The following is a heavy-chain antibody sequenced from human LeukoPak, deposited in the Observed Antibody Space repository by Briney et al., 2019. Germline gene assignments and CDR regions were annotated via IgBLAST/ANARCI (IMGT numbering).Heavy chain of an antibody. CDR3: ARVKSGWSARTFDY. V-gene: IGHV3-9*01. J-gene: IGHJ4*02. D-gene: IGHD6-19*01. CDR2: ISWNSGSI. CDR1: GFTFDDYA. Sequence: GGSLRLSCAASGFTFDDYAMHWVRQAPGKGLEWVSGISWNSGSIGYADSVKGRFTISRDNAKNSLYLQMNSLRAEDTAVYYCARVKSGWSARTFDYWGQGTLVTVSS.